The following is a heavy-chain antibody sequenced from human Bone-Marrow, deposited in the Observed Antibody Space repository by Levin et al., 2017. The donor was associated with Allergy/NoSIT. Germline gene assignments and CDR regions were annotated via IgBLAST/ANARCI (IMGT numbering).Heavy chain of an antibody. Sequence: GESLKISCKPSGYTFISYGINWVRQAPGQGLEWMGWISGYNGNTNYAQNLQGRVTMTTDTSTSTAYMELRSLRSDDTAVYYCARVGRYNSGGSLDYWGQGTLVTVSS. CDR3: ARVGRYNSGGSLDY. CDR2: ISGYNGNT. CDR1: GYTFISYG. V-gene: IGHV1-18*01. D-gene: IGHD6-19*01. J-gene: IGHJ4*02.